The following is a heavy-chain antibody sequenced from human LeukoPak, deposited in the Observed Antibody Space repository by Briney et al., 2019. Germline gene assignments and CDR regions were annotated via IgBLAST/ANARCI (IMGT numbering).Heavy chain of an antibody. V-gene: IGHV3-7*01. J-gene: IGHJ4*02. Sequence: GGSLRPSCAHSQFTFNGSWMNGVRQAPGKGLEWVANMDPTGSQKRYVDSVRGRFTISKDNPGASLYLDMHSLRAGDTAIYYWAIWTSGNYWGQGTLVTVSS. CDR1: QFTFNGSW. CDR3: AIWTSGNY. D-gene: IGHD1-1*01. CDR2: MDPTGSQK.